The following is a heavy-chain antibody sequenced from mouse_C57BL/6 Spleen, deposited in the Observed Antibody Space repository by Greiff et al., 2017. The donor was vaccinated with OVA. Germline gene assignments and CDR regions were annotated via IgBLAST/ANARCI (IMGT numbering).Heavy chain of an antibody. CDR3: AREPNLRWYFDV. CDR1: GYAFSSYW. CDR2: IYPGDGDT. Sequence: VQLQQSGAELVKPGASVKISCKASGYAFSSYWMNWVKQRPGKGLEWIGQIYPGDGDTNYNGKFKGKATLTADKSSSTAYMQLSSLTSEDSAVYFCAREPNLRWYFDVWGTGTTVTVSS. V-gene: IGHV1-80*01. D-gene: IGHD4-1*01. J-gene: IGHJ1*03.